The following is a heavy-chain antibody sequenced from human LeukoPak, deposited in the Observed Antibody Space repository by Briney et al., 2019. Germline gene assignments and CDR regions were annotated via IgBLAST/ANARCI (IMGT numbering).Heavy chain of an antibody. D-gene: IGHD6-13*01. CDR1: GYTFDTYG. CDR3: SKVAGDRMDY. J-gene: IGHJ4*02. Sequence: VASVKVSCKASGYTFDTYGFCWVRQAPGHGLEWMGWISANTGKTDYAQKFQGRVTMTTDTSTGTAYMELRTLRPDDTAVYYCSKVAGDRMDYWGQGTLLTVSS. V-gene: IGHV1-18*01. CDR2: ISANTGKT.